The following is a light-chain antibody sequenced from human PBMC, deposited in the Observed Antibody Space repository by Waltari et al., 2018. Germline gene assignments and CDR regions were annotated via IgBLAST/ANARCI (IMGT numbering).Light chain of an antibody. V-gene: IGKV1-12*01. CDR3: QQANTFPVT. Sequence: DXXMTXSPXXVSXXVXDRVTITCRASLSISNWLTWYQQKPGKAPKLLIYAASTVQSGVPSRFSGNGSGTDFTLTISSVQPEDFATYYCQQANTFPVTFGPGTTVDV. J-gene: IGKJ3*01. CDR2: AAS. CDR1: LSISNW.